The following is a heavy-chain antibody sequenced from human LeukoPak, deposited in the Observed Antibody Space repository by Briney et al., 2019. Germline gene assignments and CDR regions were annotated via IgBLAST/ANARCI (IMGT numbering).Heavy chain of an antibody. CDR3: AEDGGRYRFDF. CDR2: IRNDETEI. J-gene: IGHJ4*02. CDR1: GFPFNVFN. V-gene: IGHV3-30*02. Sequence: GGSLRLSCTAPGFPFNVFNIHWIRQAPGRGLEWVSFIRNDETEIHYADFAKGRFTISRDKSKNSLYLQMDSLRPDDTALYYCAEDGGRYRFDFWGQGTMVTVSS. D-gene: IGHD3-16*02.